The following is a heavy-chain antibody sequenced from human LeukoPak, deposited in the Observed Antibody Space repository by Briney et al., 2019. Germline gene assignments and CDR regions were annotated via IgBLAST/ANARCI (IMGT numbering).Heavy chain of an antibody. J-gene: IGHJ4*02. CDR1: GYTFTSYG. V-gene: IGHV1-18*01. CDR3: ARVKTGRYYGSGSYYKYFDY. Sequence: ASVKVSCKASGYTFTSYGISWVRQAPGQGLEWMGWISGYNGNTNYAQNLQGRVTMTTDTSTSTVYMELSSLRSEDTAVYYCARVKTGRYYGSGSYYKYFDYWGQGTLVTVSS. CDR2: ISGYNGNT. D-gene: IGHD3-10*01.